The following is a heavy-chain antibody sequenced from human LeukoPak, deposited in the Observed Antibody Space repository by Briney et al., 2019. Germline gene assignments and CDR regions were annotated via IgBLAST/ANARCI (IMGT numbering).Heavy chain of an antibody. Sequence: GGSLRLSCAASGFTLDDYAMHWVRQAPGKGLEWVSLISWDGGSTYYADSVKGRFTISRDNSKNSLYLQMNSLRAEDTALYYCAKDFGGYGDYADYWGQGTLVTVSS. J-gene: IGHJ4*02. D-gene: IGHD4-17*01. CDR3: AKDFGGYGDYADY. CDR1: GFTLDDYA. CDR2: ISWDGGST. V-gene: IGHV3-43D*03.